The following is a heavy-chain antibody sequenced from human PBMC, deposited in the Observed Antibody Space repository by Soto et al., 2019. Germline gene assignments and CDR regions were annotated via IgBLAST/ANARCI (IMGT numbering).Heavy chain of an antibody. CDR2: ISSNGGST. D-gene: IGHD2-2*02. J-gene: IGHJ6*02. Sequence: AVGSLRLSCSASGFTFSSYAMHWVRQAPGKGLEYVSAISSNGGSTYYADSVKGRFTISRDNSKNTLYLQMSSLRAEDTAVYYCVKDLGYCSSTSCYTNYYYYSMDVWGQGTTVTVSS. V-gene: IGHV3-64D*06. CDR3: VKDLGYCSSTSCYTNYYYYSMDV. CDR1: GFTFSSYA.